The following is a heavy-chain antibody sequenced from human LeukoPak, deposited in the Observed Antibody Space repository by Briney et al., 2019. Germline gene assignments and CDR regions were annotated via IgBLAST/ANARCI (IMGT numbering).Heavy chain of an antibody. CDR2: INEDGGEK. CDR3: ARVPATVKADS. V-gene: IGHV3-7*04. D-gene: IGHD4-17*01. Sequence: GGSMRLSCAASGFTFSRYWMTWVRQAPGKGLEWVANINEDGGEKYYVESVKGRFTISRDNAESSLFLQMNSLRAEDTAVYYCARVPATVKADSSGQGTLVTVSS. CDR1: GFTFSRYW. J-gene: IGHJ4*02.